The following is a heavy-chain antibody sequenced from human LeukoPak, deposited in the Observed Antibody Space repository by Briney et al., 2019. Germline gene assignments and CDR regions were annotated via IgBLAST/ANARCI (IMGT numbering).Heavy chain of an antibody. V-gene: IGHV3-30*02. D-gene: IGHD2-2*01. J-gene: IGHJ4*02. CDR2: IWYGGSNK. Sequence: GGSLRLSCAASGFTFSSYGMHWVRQAPGKGLEWVAVIWYGGSNKYYADSVKGRFTISRDNSKNTLYLQMNSLRAEDTAVYYCAKDLRIGFCSSTSCYSSGLDYWGQGTLVTVSS. CDR1: GFTFSSYG. CDR3: AKDLRIGFCSSTSCYSSGLDY.